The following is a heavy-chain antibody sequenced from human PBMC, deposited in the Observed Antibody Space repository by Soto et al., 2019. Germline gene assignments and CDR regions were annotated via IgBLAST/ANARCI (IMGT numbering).Heavy chain of an antibody. D-gene: IGHD3-22*01. CDR2: TIPMFGRP. CDR3: ARPLSDRNSYSGMAV. J-gene: IGHJ6*01. Sequence: QVQLVQPGAEMQQPGASVRVSCKASGGTFSKYAFSWVRQAPGQGLEWLGGTIPMFGRPNYAQKFQGRVATSADGSTDTAYMELTSLSFEDRAVYFCARPLSDRNSYSGMAVWGQGTTVTVSS. CDR1: GGTFSKYA. V-gene: IGHV1-69*01.